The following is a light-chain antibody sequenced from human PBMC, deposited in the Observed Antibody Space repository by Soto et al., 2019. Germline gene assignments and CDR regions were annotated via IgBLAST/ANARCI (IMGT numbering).Light chain of an antibody. J-gene: IGLJ3*02. CDR3: QSYDSSLSAWV. CDR2: ANT. Sequence: QLVLTQPPSVSGAPGQRVTISCTGSSSNIGAGYDVHWYQQLPGTSPKLLISANTNRPSEVPDRFSGSKSATSASLAITGLQPEDEADYYCQSYDSSLSAWVFGGGTKLTVL. V-gene: IGLV1-40*01. CDR1: SSNIGAGYD.